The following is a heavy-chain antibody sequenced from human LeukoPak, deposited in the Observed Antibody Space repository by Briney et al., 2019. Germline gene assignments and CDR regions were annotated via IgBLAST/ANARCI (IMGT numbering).Heavy chain of an antibody. CDR2: ISGSGGST. J-gene: IGHJ4*01. CDR3: AKAPIIAARPTHFDY. CDR1: GFTFSSYA. Sequence: GGSLRLSCGTSGFTFSSYAMSWVRQAPGKGLEWVSAISGSGGSTYYADSVKGRFTISRDNSKNTLFLQMNGLRADDTAVYYCAKAPIIAARPTHFDYWGQVPWSPSPQ. V-gene: IGHV3-23*01. D-gene: IGHD6-6*01.